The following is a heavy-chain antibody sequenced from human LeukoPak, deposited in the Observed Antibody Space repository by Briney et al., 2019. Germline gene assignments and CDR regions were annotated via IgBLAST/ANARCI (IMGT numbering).Heavy chain of an antibody. J-gene: IGHJ4*02. D-gene: IGHD3-22*01. CDR2: ISAYNGNT. CDR1: GYTFTSYG. Sequence: ASVKASCKASGYTFTSYGISWVRQAPGQGLEWMGWISAYNGNTNYAQKLQGRVTMTTDTSTSTAYMELRSLRSDDTAVYYCARSLAYYDSSGCDYWGQGTLVTVSS. V-gene: IGHV1-18*01. CDR3: ARSLAYYDSSGCDY.